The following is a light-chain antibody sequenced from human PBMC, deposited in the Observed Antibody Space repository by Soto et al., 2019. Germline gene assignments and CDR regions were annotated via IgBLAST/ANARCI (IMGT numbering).Light chain of an antibody. J-gene: IGKJ4*01. CDR2: GAS. CDR1: QSVSSSY. Sequence: EIVLTQSPGTLSLSPGERATLSCRASQSVSSSYLAWYQQKPGQAPRLLIYGASSRATGIPDRFSGSGSGTDFTLTIRRLEPEDFAMYYCQQYGSSPRLTFGGGTKVEIK. V-gene: IGKV3-20*01. CDR3: QQYGSSPRLT.